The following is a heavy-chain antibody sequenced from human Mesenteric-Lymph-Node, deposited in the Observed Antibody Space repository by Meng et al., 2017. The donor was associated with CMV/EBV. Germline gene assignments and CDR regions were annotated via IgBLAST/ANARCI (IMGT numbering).Heavy chain of an antibody. D-gene: IGHD4-17*01. V-gene: IGHV3-53*01. CDR2: LYSSGTT. J-gene: IGHJ4*02. CDR3: ARGSHGDYQAY. Sequence: GESLKISCAASGFTVSSNYMSWVRQAPGKGLEWVSVLYSSGTTYYADSVKGRFTISRDSSKNTLYLQMNSLRAEDTAVYYCARGSHGDYQAYWGQGTLVTVFS. CDR1: GFTVSSNY.